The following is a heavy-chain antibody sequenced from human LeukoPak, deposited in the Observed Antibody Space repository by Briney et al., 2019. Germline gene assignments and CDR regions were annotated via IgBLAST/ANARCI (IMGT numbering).Heavy chain of an antibody. CDR3: ARDPEGEYFDY. CDR1: GFTFSSYA. V-gene: IGHV3-30*14. Sequence: GRSLRLSCAASGFTFSSYAMHWVRQAPGKGLEWVAVISYDGSNKYYADSVKGRFTISRDNSKNTLYRQMNSLRAEDTAVYYCARDPEGEYFDYWGQGTLVTVSS. CDR2: ISYDGSNK. J-gene: IGHJ4*02.